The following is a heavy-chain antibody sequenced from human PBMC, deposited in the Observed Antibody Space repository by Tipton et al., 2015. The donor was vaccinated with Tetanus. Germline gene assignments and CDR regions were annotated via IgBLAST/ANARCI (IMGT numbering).Heavy chain of an antibody. CDR1: GYSFTSYW. J-gene: IGHJ6*03. V-gene: IGHV5-51*01. CDR3: VRHAGATVYYYYMDV. D-gene: IGHD1-26*01. Sequence: VQLVQSGAEVKKPGESLKISCKGSGYSFTSYWIGWVRQMPGKGPEWMGIIYPGDSDTRYSPSFQGQVTISADKSISTAYLQWSSRKASDTAMYYCVRHAGATVYYYYMDVWGKGTTVTVSS. CDR2: IYPGDSDT.